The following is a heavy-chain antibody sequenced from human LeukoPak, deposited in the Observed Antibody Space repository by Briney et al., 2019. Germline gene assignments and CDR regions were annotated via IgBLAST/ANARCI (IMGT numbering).Heavy chain of an antibody. CDR3: ARQGYCSSTSCYTGGYYYYYYMDV. CDR1: GGTFSSYA. D-gene: IGHD2-2*02. J-gene: IGHJ6*03. V-gene: IGHV1-69*05. Sequence: SVKVSCKASGGTFSSYAISWVRQAPGQGLEWMGGIIPIFGTANYAQKFQGRVTITTDESTSTAYMELSSLRSVDTAVYYCARQGYCSSTSCYTGGYYYYYYMDVWGKGTTVTVSS. CDR2: IIPIFGTA.